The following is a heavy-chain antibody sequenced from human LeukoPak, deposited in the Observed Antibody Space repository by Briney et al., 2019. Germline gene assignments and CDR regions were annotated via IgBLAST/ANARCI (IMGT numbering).Heavy chain of an antibody. CDR1: GFTFSSYS. Sequence: GGSLRLSCAASGFTFSSYSMNWVRQAPGKGLEWVSSISSRSSYIYYADSVKGRFTISRDNAKNSLYLQMNSLRAEDTAVYYCARGSSTHGESYFDYWGQGTVVTVSS. CDR3: ARGSSTHGESYFDY. V-gene: IGHV3-21*01. CDR2: ISSRSSYI. J-gene: IGHJ4*02. D-gene: IGHD2-2*01.